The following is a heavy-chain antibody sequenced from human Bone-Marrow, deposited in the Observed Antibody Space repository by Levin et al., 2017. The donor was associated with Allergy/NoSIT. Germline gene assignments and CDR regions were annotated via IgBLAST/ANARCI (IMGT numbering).Heavy chain of an antibody. J-gene: IGHJ4*02. CDR1: GFTFNNAW. CDR2: IKPKTADGTA. D-gene: IGHD4-17*01. Sequence: GGSLRLSCTASGFTFNNAWMSWVRQAPGMGLEWVGRIKPKTADGTAVVAAPVKGRFTISRDDSKNTLFLQMNSLKIEDTALYYCATYDDSTFQYWGQGTLVTVSS. CDR3: ATYDDSTFQY. V-gene: IGHV3-15*01.